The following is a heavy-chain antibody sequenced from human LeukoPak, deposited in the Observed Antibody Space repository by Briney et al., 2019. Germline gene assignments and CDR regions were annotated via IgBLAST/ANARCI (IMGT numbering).Heavy chain of an antibody. CDR2: IYYSGST. J-gene: IGHJ3*02. D-gene: IGHD5-12*01. V-gene: IGHV4-59*01. CDR3: ARGGGYDDAFDI. Sequence: PSETLSLTCTVSGGSISSYYWSWIRQPPGKGLERIGYIYYSGSTNYNPSLKSRVTISVDTSKNQFSLKLSSVTAADTAVYYCARGGGYDDAFDIWGQGTMVTVSS. CDR1: GGSISSYY.